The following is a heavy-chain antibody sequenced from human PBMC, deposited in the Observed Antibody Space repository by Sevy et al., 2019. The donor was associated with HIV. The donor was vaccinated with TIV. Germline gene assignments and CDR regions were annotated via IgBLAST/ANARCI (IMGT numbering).Heavy chain of an antibody. J-gene: IGHJ6*02. CDR1: GGSFSGYY. D-gene: IGHD4-17*01. CDR3: AGLTTVTTFYYGMDV. CDR2: INHSGST. Sequence: SETLSLTCAVYGGSFSGYYWSWIRQPPGKGLEWIGEINHSGSTKYNPSLKSRVTISVDTSKNQFSLKLSSVTAADTAVYYCAGLTTVTTFYYGMDVWRQGTTVTVSS. V-gene: IGHV4-34*01.